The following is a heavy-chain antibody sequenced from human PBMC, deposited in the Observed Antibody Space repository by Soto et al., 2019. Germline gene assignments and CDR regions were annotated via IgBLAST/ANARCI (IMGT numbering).Heavy chain of an antibody. CDR2: ISYDGSNK. V-gene: IGHV3-30-3*01. Sequence: QVQLVESGGGVVQPGRSLRLSCAASGFTFSSYAMHWVRQAPGKGLEWVAVISYDGSNKYYADSVKGRFTISRDNSKNTLYLQMNSLRAEDTAVLYCARGMGYGGDYWGQGTLVTVSS. J-gene: IGHJ4*02. CDR1: GFTFSSYA. CDR3: ARGMGYGGDY. D-gene: IGHD4-17*01.